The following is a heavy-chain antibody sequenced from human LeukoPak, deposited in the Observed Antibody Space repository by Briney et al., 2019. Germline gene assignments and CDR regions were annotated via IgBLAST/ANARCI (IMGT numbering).Heavy chain of an antibody. J-gene: IGHJ6*03. V-gene: IGHV3-21*06. Sequence: GGSLRLSCAASGFTFSNYAMRWVRQAPGKGLEWVSSISTSSSYIYYADSVKGRFTISRDNAKNSLFLQMNSLRAEDTAVYYCARGGDHPTFLFQYMDVWGKGTTVTVSS. D-gene: IGHD3-16*01. CDR2: ISTSSSYI. CDR1: GFTFSNYA. CDR3: ARGGDHPTFLFQYMDV.